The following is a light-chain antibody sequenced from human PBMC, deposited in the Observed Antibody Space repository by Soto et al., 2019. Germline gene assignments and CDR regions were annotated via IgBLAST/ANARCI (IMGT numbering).Light chain of an antibody. CDR3: EEYGSSPYT. V-gene: IGKV3-20*01. Sequence: EIVLTQSPATLSLSPGERATLSCRASQSVSSSYLAWYQQKPGQAPRLLIYGASSRATSIPDRFSRSGSGTAFTLTISRLEPEGFEVYYWEEYGSSPYTFGQGTKLEIK. CDR1: QSVSSSY. J-gene: IGKJ2*01. CDR2: GAS.